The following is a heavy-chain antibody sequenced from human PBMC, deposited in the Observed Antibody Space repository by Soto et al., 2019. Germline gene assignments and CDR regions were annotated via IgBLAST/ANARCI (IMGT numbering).Heavy chain of an antibody. V-gene: IGHV1-69*13. Sequence: ASVKVSCKASGGTFSSYAISWVRQAPGQGLEWMGGIIPIFGTANYAQKFQGRVTITADESTSTAYMELSSLRSEDTAVYYCARARPASSGYPALYYFEYWGKGTLVTVSS. CDR3: ARARPASSGYPALYYFEY. CDR2: IIPIFGTA. CDR1: GGTFSSYA. J-gene: IGHJ4*02. D-gene: IGHD3-22*01.